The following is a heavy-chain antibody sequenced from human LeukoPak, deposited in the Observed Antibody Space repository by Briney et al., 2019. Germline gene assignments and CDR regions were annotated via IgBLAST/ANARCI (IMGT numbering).Heavy chain of an antibody. Sequence: SETLSLTCTVSGDSISSYYWSWIRQPPGKGLEWIGYISASGSTKHNPSLGSRISISLDTSKNQVSLNLRSATAADTAVYYCARHKDDFHVGGWFDPWGQGILVTVSS. D-gene: IGHD3-3*01. V-gene: IGHV4-4*09. CDR2: ISASGST. CDR3: ARHKDDFHVGGWFDP. J-gene: IGHJ5*02. CDR1: GDSISSYY.